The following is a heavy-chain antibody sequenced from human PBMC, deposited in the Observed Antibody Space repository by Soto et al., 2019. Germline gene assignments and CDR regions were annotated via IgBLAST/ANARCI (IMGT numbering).Heavy chain of an antibody. CDR3: AKADSFWSGHSQNYFDH. CDR1: GFTLLGYC. Sequence: GGAPSISCAAPGFTLLGYCMPLIRQAPGRGLEWVSYISSSGNSIYYADSVKGRFTISRDNSKTILYLHMNSLTVEDTAVYFCAKADSFWSGHSQNYFDHWGQGALVTVS. CDR2: ISSSGNSI. V-gene: IGHV3-11*01. D-gene: IGHD3-3*01. J-gene: IGHJ4*02.